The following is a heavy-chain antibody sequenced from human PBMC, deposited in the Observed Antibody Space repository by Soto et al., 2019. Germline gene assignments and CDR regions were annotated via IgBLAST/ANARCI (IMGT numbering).Heavy chain of an antibody. CDR2: LNNSGEST. V-gene: IGHV3-23*01. CDR3: AKRPDAFDI. Sequence: VQLLESGGGLVQPGGSLRLSCAVSGFTISSGVFSWVRQAPGKGLEWVSDLNNSGESTYYADSVKGRFTISRDDSKNTLYLQMNSLRVEDTAVYYCAKRPDAFDIWGQGTMVTVSS. J-gene: IGHJ3*02. CDR1: GFTISSGV.